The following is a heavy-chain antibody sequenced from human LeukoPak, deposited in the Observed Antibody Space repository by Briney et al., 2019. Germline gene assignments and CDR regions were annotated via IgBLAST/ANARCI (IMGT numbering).Heavy chain of an antibody. CDR2: ISSNGGST. D-gene: IGHD1-26*01. Sequence: GGSLRLSCAASGFTFSSYAMHSVRQAPGQGLEYVSAISSNGGSTYYANSVKGRFTISRDNSKNTLYLQMGSLRAEDMAGYYCARASRQWELLFPYSDYWGQGTLVTVSS. CDR1: GFTFSSYA. J-gene: IGHJ4*02. V-gene: IGHV3-64*01. CDR3: ARASRQWELLFPYSDY.